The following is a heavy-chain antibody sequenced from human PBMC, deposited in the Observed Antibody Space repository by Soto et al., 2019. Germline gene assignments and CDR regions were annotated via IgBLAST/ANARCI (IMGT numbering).Heavy chain of an antibody. CDR3: AKAMAPGYYGMDV. CDR2: INHSGST. Sequence: PSETLSLTCAVYGGSFSGYYWSWIRQPPGKGLEWIGEINHSGSTNYNPSLKSRVTISVDTSKNQFSLKLSSVTAADTAVYYCAKAMAPGYYGMDVWGQGTTVTVS. J-gene: IGHJ6*02. V-gene: IGHV4-34*01. D-gene: IGHD5-18*01. CDR1: GGSFSGYY.